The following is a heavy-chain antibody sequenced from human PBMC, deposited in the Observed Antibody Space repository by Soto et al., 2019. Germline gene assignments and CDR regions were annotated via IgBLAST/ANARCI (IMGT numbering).Heavy chain of an antibody. CDR1: GGSISSGGYY. Sequence: QVQLQESGPGLVKPSQTLSLTGSVSGGSISSGGYYWNWIRQLPGTCLEWIVCIYYTGSTYNTPSLKRRVTIAVDTSKIQFSLILRSVTAADTAVDYCAREVSTHVDTWGQAMLVTFSS. CDR3: AREVSTHVDT. J-gene: IGHJ1*01. V-gene: IGHV4-31*03. CDR2: IYYTGST. D-gene: IGHD3-16*01.